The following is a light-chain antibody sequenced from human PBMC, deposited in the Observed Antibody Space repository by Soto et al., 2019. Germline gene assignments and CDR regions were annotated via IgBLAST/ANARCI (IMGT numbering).Light chain of an antibody. CDR1: SSNIGAIYD. CDR3: QSYDRSVSGWV. V-gene: IGLV1-40*01. J-gene: IGLJ3*02. Sequence: QSVLTQPPSVSGAPGQRVTISCTGSSSNIGAIYDVHWYQQFPGAAPKLLIYGNNNRPSGVPDRFSGSKSGSSASLAVTGLQAGDEADYYCQSYDRSVSGWVFGGGTQLTVL. CDR2: GNN.